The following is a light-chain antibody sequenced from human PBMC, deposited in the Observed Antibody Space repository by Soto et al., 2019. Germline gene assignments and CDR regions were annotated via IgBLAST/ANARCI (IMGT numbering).Light chain of an antibody. V-gene: IGKV3-15*01. J-gene: IGKJ5*01. CDR2: GAV. Sequence: EIVLTQSPGTLSLSPGERATLSCRASQRVSSNYLAWYQQKRGQAPRLVIYGAVTRATGIPARFSGSESGTEITLTISSLQPEDFAVYYCQQYYKWPFTFGQGTRLEIK. CDR1: QRVSSN. CDR3: QQYYKWPFT.